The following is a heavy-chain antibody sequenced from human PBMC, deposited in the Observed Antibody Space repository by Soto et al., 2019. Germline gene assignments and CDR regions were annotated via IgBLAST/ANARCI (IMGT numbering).Heavy chain of an antibody. V-gene: IGHV4-30-2*01. CDR3: ARAALVPAAIGWFDP. J-gene: IGHJ5*02. Sequence: QLQLQESGSGLVKPSQTLSLTCAVSGGSISSGGYSWSWIRQPPGKGLEWIGYIYHSGSTYYNPSLKSRVTISVDRSKTQFSLKLSSVTAADTAVYYCARAALVPAAIGWFDPWGQGTLVTVSS. CDR1: GGSISSGGYS. D-gene: IGHD2-2*02. CDR2: IYHSGST.